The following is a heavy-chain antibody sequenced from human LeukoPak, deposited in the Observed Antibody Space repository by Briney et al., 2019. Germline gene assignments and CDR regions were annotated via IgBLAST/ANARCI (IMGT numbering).Heavy chain of an antibody. CDR2: IKQDGSEK. CDR3: ARDLVVVPAAPIYY. V-gene: IGHV3-7*01. D-gene: IGHD2-2*01. CDR1: GFTFSSYA. Sequence: GGSLRLSCAASGFTFSSYAMSWVRQAPGKGLEWVANIKQDGSEKYYVDSVKGRFTISRDNAKNSLYLQMNSLRAEDTAVYYCARDLVVVPAAPIYYWGQGTLVTVSS. J-gene: IGHJ4*02.